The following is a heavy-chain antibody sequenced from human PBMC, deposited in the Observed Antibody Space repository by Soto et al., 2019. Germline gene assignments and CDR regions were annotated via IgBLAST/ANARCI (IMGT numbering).Heavy chain of an antibody. CDR2: ISGSGGRT. CDR3: AKGPAYFYDSSGYRGPLDH. D-gene: IGHD3-22*01. J-gene: IGHJ4*02. Sequence: GGSLRLSCAASGFTFNTHAMSWVRQAPGKGLECVSGISGSGGRTYYAGSVKGRFTISRDNSKNTLYLQMNSLRAEDTAIYYCAKGPAYFYDSSGYRGPLDHWGQGALVTVSS. V-gene: IGHV3-23*01. CDR1: GFTFNTHA.